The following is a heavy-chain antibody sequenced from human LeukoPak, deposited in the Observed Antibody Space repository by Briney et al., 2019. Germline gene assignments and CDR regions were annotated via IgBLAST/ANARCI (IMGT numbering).Heavy chain of an antibody. CDR3: ARPRGSAGGVDY. CDR1: GGSISSRTYH. J-gene: IGHJ4*02. D-gene: IGHD3-16*01. Sequence: SETLSLTCSVSGGSISSRTYHWAWIRQPPGKGLEWIGSIYYSGSTYYNPSLKSRVTISVDMSKNQFSLKLSSVTAADTAVYYCARPRGSAGGVDYWGQGTLVTVSS. CDR2: IYYSGST. V-gene: IGHV4-39*01.